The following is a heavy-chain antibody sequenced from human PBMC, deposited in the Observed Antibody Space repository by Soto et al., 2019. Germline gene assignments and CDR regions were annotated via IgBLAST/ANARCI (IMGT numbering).Heavy chain of an antibody. J-gene: IGHJ4*02. CDR3: AHSDRYLPKYYDFWSGYGGFDY. V-gene: IGHV2-5*01. CDR2: IYWNDDK. Sequence: QITLKESGPTLVKPTQTLTLTCTFSGFSLSTSGVGVGWIRQPPGKALEWLALIYWNDDKRYSPSLKSRLTIPRDTSKNQVVLTMTNMDPVDTATYYCAHSDRYLPKYYDFWSGYGGFDYWGQGTLVTVSS. CDR1: GFSLSTSGVG. D-gene: IGHD3-3*01.